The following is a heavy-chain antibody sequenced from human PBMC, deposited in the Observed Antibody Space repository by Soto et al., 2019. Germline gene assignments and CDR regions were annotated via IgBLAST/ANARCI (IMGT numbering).Heavy chain of an antibody. Sequence: VKVSCKASGYTFTSYDINWVRQATGQGLEWMGWMNPNSGNTGYAQKFQGRVTMTRNTSISTAYMELSSLRSEDTAVYYCARGRKVQLWLLFHYYYMDVWGKGTTVTVSS. CDR2: MNPNSGNT. CDR1: GYTFTSYD. CDR3: ARGRKVQLWLLFHYYYMDV. D-gene: IGHD5-18*01. J-gene: IGHJ6*03. V-gene: IGHV1-8*01.